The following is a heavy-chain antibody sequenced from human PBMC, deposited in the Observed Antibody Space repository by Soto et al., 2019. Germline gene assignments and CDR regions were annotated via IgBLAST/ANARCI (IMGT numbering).Heavy chain of an antibody. D-gene: IGHD4-17*01. V-gene: IGHV5-10-1*01. CDR1: GYSFTSYW. CDR2: IDPSDSYT. J-gene: IGHJ6*02. Sequence: GESLKISCKGSGYSFTSYWISWVRQMPGKGLEWMGRIDPSDSYTNYSPSFQGHVTISADKSISTAYLQWSSLKASDTAMYYCARHTTTRYYHYGMDVWGQGTTVTVSS. CDR3: ARHTTTRYYHYGMDV.